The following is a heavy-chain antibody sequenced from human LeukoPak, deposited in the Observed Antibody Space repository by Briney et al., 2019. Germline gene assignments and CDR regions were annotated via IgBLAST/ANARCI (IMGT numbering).Heavy chain of an antibody. CDR1: GFTFSSSAM. V-gene: IGHV4-59*12. J-gene: IGHJ5*02. CDR2: IFYSGST. D-gene: IGHD3-10*01. Sequence: PGGSLRLSCAASGFTFSSSAMSWIRQPPGKGLEWIGNIFYSGSTYYSPSLKSRVTISLDTSRNQFSLKLTSVTAADTAVYYCARGGYYGSGNDFRFDPWGQGTLVTVSS. CDR3: ARGGYYGSGNDFRFDP.